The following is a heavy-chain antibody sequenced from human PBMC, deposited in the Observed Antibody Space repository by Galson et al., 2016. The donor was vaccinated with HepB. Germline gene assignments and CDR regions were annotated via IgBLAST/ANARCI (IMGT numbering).Heavy chain of an antibody. CDR3: AKRHEYCPPVGCSVDS. J-gene: IGHJ4*02. CDR1: GFTFSHPG. CDR2: DSTDGRRK. D-gene: IGHD2/OR15-2a*01. Sequence: SLRLSCAASGFTFSHPGMHWVRQAPGEGLEWVAADSTDGRRKFYADSVKGRFTISRDNSNNMQFLQMNSLTADDTAVYYCAKRHEYCPPVGCSVDSWGQGTLVSVSS. V-gene: IGHV3-30*18.